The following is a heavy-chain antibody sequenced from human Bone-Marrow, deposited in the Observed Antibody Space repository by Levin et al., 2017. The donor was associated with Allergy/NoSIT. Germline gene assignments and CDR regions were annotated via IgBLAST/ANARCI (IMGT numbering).Heavy chain of an antibody. CDR3: ARHFIGLSDDINQSDMDV. V-gene: IGHV4-30-4*01. J-gene: IGHJ6*02. CDR2: IYYSGIS. Sequence: SETLSLTCTVSGGSINNGDNYWSWIRQPPGKGLEWIGYIYYSGISYYNPSLRGRVAMSVDTSKNAFSLNLRSVTAADTAVYYCARHFIGLSDDINQSDMDVWGRGAKVTVSS. D-gene: IGHD3-22*01. CDR1: GGSINNGDNY.